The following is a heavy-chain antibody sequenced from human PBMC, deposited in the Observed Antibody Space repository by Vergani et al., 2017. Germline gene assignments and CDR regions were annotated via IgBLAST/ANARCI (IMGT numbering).Heavy chain of an antibody. CDR1: GYNFPYW. CDR2: IHPGDSEV. Sequence: VQLVQSGAVVKKSGESLKISCQGSGYNFPYWIAWVRQMSGKGLEWMGVIHPGDSEVKSNPTFRGQVIFSVDTSVNTAYLQWRSLQASDTATYFCASGGHGSENGGALQLWGQGTNITVSS. J-gene: IGHJ3*01. D-gene: IGHD3-10*01. CDR3: ASGGHGSENGGALQL. V-gene: IGHV5-51*01.